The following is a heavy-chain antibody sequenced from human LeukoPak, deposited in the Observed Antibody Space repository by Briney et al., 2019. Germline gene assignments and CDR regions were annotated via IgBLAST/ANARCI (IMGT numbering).Heavy chain of an antibody. CDR2: MYHSGST. V-gene: IGHV4-4*02. CDR1: GGSISNDKW. CDR3: ATGTSWYYYY. Sequence: PSGTLSLTCAVSGGSISNDKWWSWVRQSPGKGLEWIGEMYHSGSTNYNPSVKSRVTISVDKSNNQFSLKLISVTAADTAMYYCATGTSWYYYYWGQGTLVTVSS. D-gene: IGHD6-13*01. J-gene: IGHJ4*02.